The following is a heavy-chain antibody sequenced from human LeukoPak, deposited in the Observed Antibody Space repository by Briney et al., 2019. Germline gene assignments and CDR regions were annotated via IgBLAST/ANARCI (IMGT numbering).Heavy chain of an antibody. Sequence: SETLSLTCTVSGGSISSYYWSWIRQPPGKGLEWIGYIYYSGSTNYNPSLKSRVTIPVDTSKNPFSLKLSSVTAADTAVYYCARDQGYYGSGSYPGVFDYWGQGTLVTVSS. D-gene: IGHD3-10*01. V-gene: IGHV4-59*01. CDR3: ARDQGYYGSGSYPGVFDY. CDR2: IYYSGST. CDR1: GGSISSYY. J-gene: IGHJ4*02.